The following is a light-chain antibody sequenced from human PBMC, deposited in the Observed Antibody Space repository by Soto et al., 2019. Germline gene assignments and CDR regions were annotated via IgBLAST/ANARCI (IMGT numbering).Light chain of an antibody. CDR3: HLYGSSPPWT. CDR1: QSVSSSY. J-gene: IGKJ1*01. V-gene: IGKV3-20*01. CDR2: GAA. Sequence: EIVLTQSPGTLSLSPGERATLSCRASQSVSSSYLAWYQQKPGQAPRLLIYGAASRATGIPARFSGSGSGTDFTLTISRLEPEDFAVYYCHLYGSSPPWTFGQGTKVEIK.